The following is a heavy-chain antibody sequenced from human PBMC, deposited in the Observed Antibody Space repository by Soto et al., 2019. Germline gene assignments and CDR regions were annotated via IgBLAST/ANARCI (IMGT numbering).Heavy chain of an antibody. D-gene: IGHD3-16*01. CDR2: IYSGTT. J-gene: IGHJ4*02. CDR1: GDSISSYY. Sequence: QVQLQESGPGLVKPSETLSLTCTVSGDSISSYYWSWIRQPPGKGLEWIGYIYSGTTNYNPSLKGRVTISVDTSKNQFPLKRSSVTAADTAVYYCVRRGGAKGFDYWGQGTLVTVSS. CDR3: VRRGGAKGFDY. V-gene: IGHV4-59*08.